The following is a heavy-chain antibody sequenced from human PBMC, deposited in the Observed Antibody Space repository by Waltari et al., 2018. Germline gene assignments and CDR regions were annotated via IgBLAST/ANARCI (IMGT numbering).Heavy chain of an antibody. D-gene: IGHD2-8*01. V-gene: IGHV1-8*03. CDR2: MNPNSGNT. Sequence: QVQLVQSGAEVKKPGASVKVSCKASGYTFTSYDINWVRQATGQGLAWMGWMNPNSGNTGYAQKFQGRVTITRNTSISTAYMELSSLRCEDTAVYYCARGSMAIRDDAFDIWGQGTMVTVSS. CDR3: ARGSMAIRDDAFDI. CDR1: GYTFTSYD. J-gene: IGHJ3*02.